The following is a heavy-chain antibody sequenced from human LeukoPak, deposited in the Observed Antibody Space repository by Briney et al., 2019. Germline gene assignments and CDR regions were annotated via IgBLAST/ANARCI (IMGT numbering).Heavy chain of an antibody. J-gene: IGHJ4*02. V-gene: IGHV3-11*05. Sequence: GGSLRLSCAASGFTFTDYWMSWVRQAPGKGLEWVSYISTSSGFTNYADSVRGRFTISRDNAKNSLYLQMNTLRAEDTAVYYCAKGSPPGDWGQGTLVTVSS. CDR1: GFTFTDYW. CDR3: AKGSPPGD. D-gene: IGHD3-16*01. CDR2: ISTSSGFT.